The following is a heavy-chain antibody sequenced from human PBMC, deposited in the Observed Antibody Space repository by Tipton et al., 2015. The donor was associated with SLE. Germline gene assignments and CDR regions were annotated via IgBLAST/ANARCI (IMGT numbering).Heavy chain of an antibody. CDR2: INYSGTT. CDR3: ARGEGNGSGLA. Sequence: TLSLTCTISGDSISNNNYYWGWIRQPPGEGLELIGNINYSGTTYYNPSLKTRVTISVDASKTQFSLRLTSVTAADTAVYYCARGEGNGSGLAWGQGILVTVSS. CDR1: GDSISNNNYY. D-gene: IGHD3-10*01. J-gene: IGHJ5*02. V-gene: IGHV4-39*07.